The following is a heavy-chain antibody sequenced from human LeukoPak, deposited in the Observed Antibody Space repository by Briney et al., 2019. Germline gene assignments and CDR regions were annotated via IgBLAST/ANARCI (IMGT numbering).Heavy chain of an antibody. J-gene: IGHJ4*02. Sequence: SETLSLTCAVYGGSFSGYYWSWIRQPPGKGLEWIGEINNGRSTNYNPSLKSRVTISVDTSKNQFSLKLSSVTAADTAVYYCARVFIDTVDTAMPTEGHFDYWGQGTLVTVCS. CDR1: GGSFSGYY. CDR2: INNGRST. CDR3: ARVFIDTVDTAMPTEGHFDY. V-gene: IGHV4-34*01. D-gene: IGHD5-18*01.